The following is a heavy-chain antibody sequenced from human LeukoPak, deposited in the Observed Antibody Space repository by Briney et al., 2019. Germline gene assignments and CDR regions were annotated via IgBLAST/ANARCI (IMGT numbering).Heavy chain of an antibody. D-gene: IGHD6-19*01. CDR1: GFTFSSYG. Sequence: GGSLRLSCAASGFTFSSYGMSWVRQAPGKGMEWVSTINGGGDTFYADSVKGRFTISRDNSKNTLYLQMNSLRAEDTAAYYCAKRTPYRSGLYYFDYWGRGTLVTVSS. V-gene: IGHV3-23*01. CDR2: INGGGDT. CDR3: AKRTPYRSGLYYFDY. J-gene: IGHJ4*02.